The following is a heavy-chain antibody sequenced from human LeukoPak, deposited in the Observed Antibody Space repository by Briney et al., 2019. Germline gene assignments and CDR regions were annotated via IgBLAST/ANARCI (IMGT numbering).Heavy chain of an antibody. Sequence: PSQTLSLTCTVSGGSISSGSYYWSWIRQPAGKGLEWIGRIYTSGSTNYNPSLKSRVTISVDTSKNQFSLKLSSVTAAGTAVYYCARVGDYDFWSAPSDAFDIWGRGTMVTVSS. D-gene: IGHD3-3*01. CDR1: GGSISSGSYY. CDR2: IYTSGST. J-gene: IGHJ3*02. CDR3: ARVGDYDFWSAPSDAFDI. V-gene: IGHV4-61*02.